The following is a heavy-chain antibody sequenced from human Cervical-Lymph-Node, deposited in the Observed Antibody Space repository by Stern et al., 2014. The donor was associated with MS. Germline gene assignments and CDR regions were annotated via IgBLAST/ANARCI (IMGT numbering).Heavy chain of an antibody. Sequence: QLVQSGAEVKKPGASVKVSCKASGYTFTGYYMHVVRQAPGKGLEWMGWINPNSGGTNYAQKFQGWVTMTRDTSISTAYMELSRLRSDDTAVYYCARSPPSGWCPDYWGQGTLVTVSS. J-gene: IGHJ4*02. CDR2: INPNSGGT. D-gene: IGHD6-19*01. CDR1: GYTFTGYY. CDR3: ARSPPSGWCPDY. V-gene: IGHV1-2*04.